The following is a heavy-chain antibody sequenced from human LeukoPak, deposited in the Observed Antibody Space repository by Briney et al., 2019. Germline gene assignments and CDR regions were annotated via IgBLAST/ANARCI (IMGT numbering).Heavy chain of an antibody. CDR3: ARELDPYSSSLALDY. Sequence: GGSLRLSCAASGFTFSSYWMSWVRQAPGKGLEWVANIKQDGSEKYYVDSVKGRFTISRDNAKNSLYLQMNSLRAEDTAVYYCARELDPYSSSLALDYWGQGTLVTVSS. CDR2: IKQDGSEK. J-gene: IGHJ4*02. V-gene: IGHV3-7*01. CDR1: GFTFSSYW. D-gene: IGHD6-13*01.